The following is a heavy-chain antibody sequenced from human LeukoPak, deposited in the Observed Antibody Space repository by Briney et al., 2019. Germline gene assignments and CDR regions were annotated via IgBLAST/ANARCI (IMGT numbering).Heavy chain of an antibody. CDR2: IIPIFGTA. Sequence: ASVKVSCKASGGTFSSYAISWVRQAPGQGLEWMGGIIPIFGTANYAQKFQGRVTITADKSTSTAYMELSSLRSEDTAVYYCARDGDGSGGYYFSAFDYWGQGTLVTVSS. CDR1: GGTFSSYA. CDR3: ARDGDGSGGYYFSAFDY. J-gene: IGHJ4*02. V-gene: IGHV1-69*06. D-gene: IGHD3-10*01.